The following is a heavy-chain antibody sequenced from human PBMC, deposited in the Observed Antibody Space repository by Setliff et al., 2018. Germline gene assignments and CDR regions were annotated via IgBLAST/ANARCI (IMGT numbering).Heavy chain of an antibody. V-gene: IGHV1-69*05. CDR1: GGTFSSYG. Sequence: SVKVSCKASGGTFSSYGISWVRQAPGQGLEWMGGTIPIFGTTGYAQKFQGRVTLITDESTSTAFMQLSSLRSEDTAVYYCVREGVDSRSSTDYRYYMDVWGKGTTVTVSS. D-gene: IGHD3-22*01. J-gene: IGHJ6*03. CDR2: TIPIFGTT. CDR3: VREGVDSRSSTDYRYYMDV.